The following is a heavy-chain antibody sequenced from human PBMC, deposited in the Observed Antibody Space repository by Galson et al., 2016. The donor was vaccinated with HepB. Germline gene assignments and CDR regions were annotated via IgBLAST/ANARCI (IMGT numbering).Heavy chain of an antibody. Sequence: ETLSLTCAVSGGSMITSNWWAWVRQPPGKGLEWIGHIFHDGATNYHPSLKSRVTMSVDEFKTQFSLTLNSVTAADTAVYYCARFPIGARAGRPSGNWGQGTLITVSS. CDR3: ARFPIGARAGRPSGN. J-gene: IGHJ4*02. CDR2: IFHDGAT. V-gene: IGHV4-4*02. D-gene: IGHD6-6*01. CDR1: GGSMITSNW.